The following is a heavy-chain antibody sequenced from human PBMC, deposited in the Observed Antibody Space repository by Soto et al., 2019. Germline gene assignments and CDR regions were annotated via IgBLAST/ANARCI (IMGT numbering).Heavy chain of an antibody. J-gene: IGHJ4*02. CDR1: EFSLSGQY. CDR3: VRERYAGFEY. D-gene: IGHD2-2*01. Sequence: EGQLVESGGGLVQPGGSLRLSCTSSEFSLSGQYLDWVRQAPGQGLEWVGRTVNKDFSYTTEYAAAVKGRFTISRDDSENSFYLQMTSLRTEDTAVYYCVRERYAGFEYWGQGALVTVSS. V-gene: IGHV3-72*01. CDR2: TVNKDFSYTT.